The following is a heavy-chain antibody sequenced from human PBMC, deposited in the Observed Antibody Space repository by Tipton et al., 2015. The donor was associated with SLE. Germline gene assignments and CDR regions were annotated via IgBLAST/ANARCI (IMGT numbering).Heavy chain of an antibody. CDR3: ARVSQDMVVTGNWYFDL. CDR1: GGSFSDYY. Sequence: TLSLTCAVYGGSFSDYYWNWIRQPPGKGLEWIGEINHSGSTNYNPSLKSRATISVDTSKNQFSLQLNSVTAADTAIYYCARVSQDMVVTGNWYFDLWGRGTLVTVSS. D-gene: IGHD5-12*01. J-gene: IGHJ2*01. CDR2: INHSGST. V-gene: IGHV4-34*01.